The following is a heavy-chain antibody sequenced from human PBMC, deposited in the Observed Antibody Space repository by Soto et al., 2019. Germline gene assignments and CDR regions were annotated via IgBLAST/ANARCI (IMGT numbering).Heavy chain of an antibody. CDR3: ARVERGTATTVVDALDI. CDR2: MSHSGGT. V-gene: IGHV4-34*01. CDR1: GGSVNSGNYY. Sequence: QVQLQQWGAGLLKPSETLSLTCAVFGGSVNSGNYYWSWIRQPPGKGLEWIGEMSHSGGTHFNPSRSSRVTISVDTSKNQFSLKMSSVTAADTALYYCARVERGTATTVVDALDIWGPGTMVTVSS. J-gene: IGHJ3*02. D-gene: IGHD1-1*01.